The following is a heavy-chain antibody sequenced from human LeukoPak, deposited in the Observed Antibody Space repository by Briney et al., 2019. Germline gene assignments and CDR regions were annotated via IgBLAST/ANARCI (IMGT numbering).Heavy chain of an antibody. CDR3: ARDRRQWLAAFFDY. D-gene: IGHD6-19*01. CDR2: IKQDGSEK. Sequence: PGGSLRLSCAASGFTFSSYWMSWVRQAPGKGLEWVANIKQDGSEKYYVDSVKGRFTISRDNAKNSLYLQMNSLRAEDTAVYYCARDRRQWLAAFFDYWGQGTLVTVPS. V-gene: IGHV3-7*01. CDR1: GFTFSSYW. J-gene: IGHJ4*02.